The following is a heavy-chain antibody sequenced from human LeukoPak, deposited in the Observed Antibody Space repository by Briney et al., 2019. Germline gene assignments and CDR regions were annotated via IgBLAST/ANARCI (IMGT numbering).Heavy chain of an antibody. CDR3: AREGAAYCSGGSCYVY. J-gene: IGHJ4*02. V-gene: IGHV1-2*02. CDR1: GYTFTDYY. Sequence: RASVKVSCKASGYTFTDYYLHWVRQAPGQGLEWMGWINPKSGGTNSAQKFQGRVTMTRDTSISTAYMELSRLTSDDTAVYYCAREGAAYCSGGSCYVYWGQGTLVTVSS. D-gene: IGHD2-15*01. CDR2: INPKSGGT.